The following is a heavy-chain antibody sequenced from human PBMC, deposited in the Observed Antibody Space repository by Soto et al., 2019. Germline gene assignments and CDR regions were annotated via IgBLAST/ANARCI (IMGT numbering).Heavy chain of an antibody. CDR3: ARVPFDY. J-gene: IGHJ4*02. Sequence: GSLRLSCAASGFSFSSYGMHWVRQTPGKGLEWVAGISYDGSNKYYVDSMKGRLTISRDNSKNTLDLQMNSLRAEDTAVYYCARVPFDYWGQGTLVTVS. V-gene: IGHV3-30*03. CDR2: ISYDGSNK. CDR1: GFSFSSYG.